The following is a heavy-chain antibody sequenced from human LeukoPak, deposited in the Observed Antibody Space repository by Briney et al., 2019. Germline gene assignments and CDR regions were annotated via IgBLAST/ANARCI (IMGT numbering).Heavy chain of an antibody. D-gene: IGHD2-2*01. CDR1: GGSFSGYY. Sequence: SETLSLTCAVYGGSFSGYYWSWIRQPPGKGLEWIGEINHSGSTNYNPSLKSRVTISVDTSKNQFSLKLSSVTAADTAVYYCARVAVCGGPSTSCPRDEWLRVFDYWGQGTLVTVSS. V-gene: IGHV4-34*01. CDR2: INHSGST. J-gene: IGHJ4*02. CDR3: ARVAVCGGPSTSCPRDEWLRVFDY.